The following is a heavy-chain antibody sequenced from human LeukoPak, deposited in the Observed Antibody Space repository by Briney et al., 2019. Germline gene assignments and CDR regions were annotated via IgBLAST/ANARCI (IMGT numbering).Heavy chain of an antibody. V-gene: IGHV3-74*01. CDR3: ARGRYGDYH. CDR2: INPDGSTT. CDR1: GFTFTNYW. D-gene: IGHD4-17*01. J-gene: IGHJ4*02. Sequence: PGRSLRLSCAASGFTFTNYWMFWVRQAPGKGLVWVSGINPDGSTTTYADSVKGRFTISRENAKSTLYLHMNILRDEDTAVYYCARGRYGDYHWGQGILVTVSS.